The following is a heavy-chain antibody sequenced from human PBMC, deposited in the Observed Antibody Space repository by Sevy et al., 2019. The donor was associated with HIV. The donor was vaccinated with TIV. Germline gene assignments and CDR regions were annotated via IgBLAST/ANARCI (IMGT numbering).Heavy chain of an antibody. V-gene: IGHV4-59*01. CDR1: GGSISSYY. CDR3: ARELISGRYYGMDV. J-gene: IGHJ6*02. Sequence: SEMSLTCTVSGGSISSYYWSWIRQPPGKGLEWIGYIYYTGSTNYNPSLKSRVTISVDTSKNQFSLKLSSVTAADTAVYYCARELISGRYYGMDVWGQGTTVTVSS. CDR2: IYYTGST. D-gene: IGHD6-19*01.